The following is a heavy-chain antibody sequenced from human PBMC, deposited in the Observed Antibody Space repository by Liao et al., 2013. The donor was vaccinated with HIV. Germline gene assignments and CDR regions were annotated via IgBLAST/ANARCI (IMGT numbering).Heavy chain of an antibody. V-gene: IGHV4-34*10. Sequence: QVQLQESGPGLVKPSETLSLTCTVSGGSISAYYWSWIRQSPGQGLEWIGEIKQSGSTKYNPSLKSRVTISVDTSKNQFSLKLTSVTAADTAVYYCARRMRALIAAAGIDYWGQGTLVTVSS. CDR2: IKQSGST. J-gene: IGHJ4*02. CDR1: GGSISAYY. D-gene: IGHD6-13*01. CDR3: ARRMRALIAAAGIDY.